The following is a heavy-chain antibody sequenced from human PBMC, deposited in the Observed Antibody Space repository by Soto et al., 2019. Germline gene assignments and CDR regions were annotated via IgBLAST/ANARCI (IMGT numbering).Heavy chain of an antibody. CDR1: GVTFRSYA. Sequence: WGSLRLCCAASGVTFRSYAMSWVSQAQGKGLEWVSAISGSGGSTYYADSVKGRFTISRDNSKNTLYLQMNSLRAEDTAVYYCAKSPRIKEGYYDWLLFLDYWGQGTLVT. V-gene: IGHV3-23*01. D-gene: IGHD3-9*01. CDR3: AKSPRIKEGYYDWLLFLDY. J-gene: IGHJ4*02. CDR2: ISGSGGST.